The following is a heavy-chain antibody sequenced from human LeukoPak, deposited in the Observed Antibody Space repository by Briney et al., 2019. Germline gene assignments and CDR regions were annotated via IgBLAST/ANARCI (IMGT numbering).Heavy chain of an antibody. J-gene: IGHJ4*02. Sequence: ASVKVSCKASGSTFPRYYIHWVRQAPGQGLDWVGMINPSSGSTRFAQMFQDRVTMTRDTSTSAVYMELSSQTSEDTAMYYCARTYSSSWSYCDSWGQGTLVTVSS. CDR2: INPSSGST. D-gene: IGHD6-13*01. CDR3: ARTYSSSWSYCDS. CDR1: GSTFPRYY. V-gene: IGHV1-46*01.